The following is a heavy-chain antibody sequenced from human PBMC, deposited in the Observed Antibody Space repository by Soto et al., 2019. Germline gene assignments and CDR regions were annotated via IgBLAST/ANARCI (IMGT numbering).Heavy chain of an antibody. CDR2: INGSGST. Sequence: ASETLSLSCAVDGGSFGGYCWRWISQSPGKGLEWIGEINGSGSTNYNPSLKSRVTLSIDTSRNQFSLKLSSVTAADTAVFFCASRMGSGRYYFDYWGQGTQVTVSS. V-gene: IGHV4-34*01. CDR3: ASRMGSGRYYFDY. D-gene: IGHD3-10*01. CDR1: GGSFGGYC. J-gene: IGHJ4*02.